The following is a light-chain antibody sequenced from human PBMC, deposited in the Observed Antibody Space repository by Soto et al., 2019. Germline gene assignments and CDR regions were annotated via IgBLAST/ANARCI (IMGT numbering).Light chain of an antibody. CDR3: SSYTSSSTL. CDR2: DVS. CDR1: SSDVGGYNY. Sequence: SALTQPASVSGSPGQSITLSCTGTSSDVGGYNYVSWYQQHPGKAPKLMIYDVSNRPSGVSNRFSGSKSGNTASLTISGLQAEDEADYYCSSYTSSSTLFGGGTKLTVL. V-gene: IGLV2-14*01. J-gene: IGLJ2*01.